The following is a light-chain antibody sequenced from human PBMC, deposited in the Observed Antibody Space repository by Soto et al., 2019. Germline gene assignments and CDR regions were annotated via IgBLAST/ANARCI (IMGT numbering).Light chain of an antibody. CDR3: LIYYDATYV. Sequence: QAVVTQEPSLTVSPGGTVTLTCASSTGAVTSDSYPNWFQQKPGQPPRALIYSATNKYSWTPARFSGSLLGGKAALTLSGVQLEDEAEYYCLIYYDATYVFGPGTKLTVL. CDR1: TGAVTSDSY. J-gene: IGLJ1*01. CDR2: SAT. V-gene: IGLV7-43*01.